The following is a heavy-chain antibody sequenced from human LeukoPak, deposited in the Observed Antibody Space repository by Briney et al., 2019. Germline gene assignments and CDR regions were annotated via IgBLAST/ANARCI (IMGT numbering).Heavy chain of an antibody. CDR1: GFTFSDYY. CDR3: ATSFIGSPGTFDY. D-gene: IGHD6-13*01. CDR2: ISNSGNSI. V-gene: IGHV3-11*04. J-gene: IGHJ4*02. Sequence: GGSLRLSCAASGFTFSDYYMNWIRQAPGKGLEWISYISNSGNSIYQADSVKGRFTISRDNAENSVSLQMDSLRAEDTAVHYCATSFIGSPGTFDYWGRRTLVTVSS.